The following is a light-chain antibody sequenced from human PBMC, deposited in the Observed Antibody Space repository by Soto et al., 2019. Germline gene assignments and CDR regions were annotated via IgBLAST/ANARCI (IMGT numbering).Light chain of an antibody. Sequence: QSALTQPASVSGSPGQSITISCAGTSSDVGGYNYVSWFQQHPGKAPKLMIYEVSTRPSGVSTRFSGPKSGNTASLTISGLQAEDEANYYCTSYTRSRTWVFGGGTQLTVL. CDR1: SSDVGGYNY. CDR2: EVS. V-gene: IGLV2-14*01. CDR3: TSYTRSRTWV. J-gene: IGLJ3*02.